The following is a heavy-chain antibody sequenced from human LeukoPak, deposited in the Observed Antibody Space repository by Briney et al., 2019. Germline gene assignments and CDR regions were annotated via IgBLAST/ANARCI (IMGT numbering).Heavy chain of an antibody. CDR2: IDPSDSDI. V-gene: IGHV5-51*01. Sequence: GESLNFSCKASGYSFTSYCIGWVRHMQGKGLVWLGIIDPSDSDIRYTPSFQGQVTISADKSLSTAYLQWNSLKASDTAIYYCARQTAMGRSGDYWGQGTLVTVSS. J-gene: IGHJ4*02. D-gene: IGHD7-27*01. CDR3: ARQTAMGRSGDY. CDR1: GYSFTSYC.